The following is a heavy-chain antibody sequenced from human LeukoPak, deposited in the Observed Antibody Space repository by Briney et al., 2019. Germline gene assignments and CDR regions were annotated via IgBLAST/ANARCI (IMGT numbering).Heavy chain of an antibody. CDR2: IRSKANSYAT. J-gene: IGHJ4*02. CDR3: TRHDSSGFVY. Sequence: GGSLRLSCAASAFTFSGSAMHWVRQASGKGLEWVGRIRSKANSYATAYAASVKGRFTISRDDSKNTAYLQMNSLKTEDTAVYYCTRHDSSGFVYWGQGTLVTVSS. V-gene: IGHV3-73*01. CDR1: AFTFSGSA. D-gene: IGHD6-19*01.